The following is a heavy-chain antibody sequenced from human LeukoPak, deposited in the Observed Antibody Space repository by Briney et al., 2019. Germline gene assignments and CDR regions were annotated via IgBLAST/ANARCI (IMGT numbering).Heavy chain of an antibody. CDR1: GFTFRTYA. CDR2: ITGSGGST. J-gene: IGHJ6*03. CDR3: AKVVSYYYYMDV. Sequence: PGGSLRLSCAASGFTFRTYAMSWVRQAPGKGLEWVSTITGSGGSTYYADSVKGRFTISRDNSENTLYLQMNSLRAEDTAVYYCAKVVSYYYYMDVWGKGTTVTVSS. V-gene: IGHV3-23*01. D-gene: IGHD1-26*01.